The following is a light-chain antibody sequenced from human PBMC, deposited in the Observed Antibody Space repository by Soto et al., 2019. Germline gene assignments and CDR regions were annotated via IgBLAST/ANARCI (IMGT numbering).Light chain of an antibody. CDR1: SSDIGAYDY. CDR2: EVR. V-gene: IGLV2-14*03. CDR3: GSYASATLI. Sequence: QSALTQPASVSGSPGQSITISCTGTSSDIGAYDYVSWFQQYSGKAPTLIIYEVRFRPSGVSSRFSGSTSGNTASLTISGLQTEDEADYYCGSYASATLIFGGGTKLTVL. J-gene: IGLJ2*01.